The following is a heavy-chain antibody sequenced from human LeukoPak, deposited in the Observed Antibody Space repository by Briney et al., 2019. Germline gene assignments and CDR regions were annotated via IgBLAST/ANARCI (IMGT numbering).Heavy chain of an antibody. CDR1: DYYISNGYY. CDR2: IYHSGST. Sequence: SETLSLTCEVSDYYISNGYYWGWIRQPPGKGLEWIGSIYHSGSTYYNPSLKSRVTISVDTSNNQFSLKLTSVTAADTAVYYCARAGYSSAWSFDYWGQGTLVTVSS. J-gene: IGHJ4*02. CDR3: ARAGYSSAWSFDY. D-gene: IGHD6-19*01. V-gene: IGHV4-38-2*01.